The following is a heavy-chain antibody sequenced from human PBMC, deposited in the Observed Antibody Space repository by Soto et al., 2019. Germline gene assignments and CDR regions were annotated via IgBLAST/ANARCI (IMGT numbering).Heavy chain of an antibody. Sequence: QITLKESGPTLVKPTQTLTLTYTFSGFSLSTNRVGVGWIRQPPGKALEWLALIYWDDDKRYSPSLKSRLTTTKDTAKNQVVLTMTNMDPVDTATYYCAHLPYVSGSHTGFFAPWGQGTLVTVSS. CDR3: AHLPYVSGSHTGFFAP. J-gene: IGHJ5*02. CDR2: IYWDDDK. V-gene: IGHV2-5*02. D-gene: IGHD3-10*01. CDR1: GFSLSTNRVG.